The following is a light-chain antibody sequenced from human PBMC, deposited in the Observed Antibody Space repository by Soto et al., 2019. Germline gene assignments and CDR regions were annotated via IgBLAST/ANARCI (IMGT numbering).Light chain of an antibody. CDR2: DAS. CDR1: QSVSAX. CDR3: XXRSTWPWT. Sequence: EIVLTQSPATLSLSPGERATLSCRASQSVSAXLAWYQQKPGQAPRLLIYDASNRAPGIPARFSGSGSGTDXXXXXXXXXXEDFAVYHCXXRSTWPWTSGQGTKVEIK. V-gene: IGKV3-11*01. J-gene: IGKJ1*01.